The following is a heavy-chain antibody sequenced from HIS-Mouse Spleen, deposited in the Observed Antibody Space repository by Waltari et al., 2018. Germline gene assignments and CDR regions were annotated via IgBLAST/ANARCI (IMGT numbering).Heavy chain of an antibody. Sequence: QVQLQASGPGLVKPSETLSLTCTVSGGPISIYYWSCIRQPAGNGLDWFGRIYTSGSTNYNPSLKSRVTMSVDTSKNQFSLKLSSVTAADTAVYYCARDFHDFWSGYYGGDKKHDAFDIWGQGTMVTVSS. J-gene: IGHJ3*02. CDR1: GGPISIYY. CDR2: IYTSGST. V-gene: IGHV4-4*07. CDR3: ARDFHDFWSGYYGGDKKHDAFDI. D-gene: IGHD3-3*01.